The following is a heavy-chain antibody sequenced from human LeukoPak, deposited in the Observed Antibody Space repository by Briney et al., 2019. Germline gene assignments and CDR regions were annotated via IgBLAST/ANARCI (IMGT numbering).Heavy chain of an antibody. D-gene: IGHD3-10*01. Sequence: SVKVSCKASGGTFSSYAISWVRQAPGQGLEWMGGIIPIFGTANYAQKFQGRVTITTDESTSTAYMELSSLRSEDTAVYYCARDRSEIPRGAFDIWGQGTMVTVSS. CDR2: IIPIFGTA. V-gene: IGHV1-69*05. CDR3: ARDRSEIPRGAFDI. J-gene: IGHJ3*02. CDR1: GGTFSSYA.